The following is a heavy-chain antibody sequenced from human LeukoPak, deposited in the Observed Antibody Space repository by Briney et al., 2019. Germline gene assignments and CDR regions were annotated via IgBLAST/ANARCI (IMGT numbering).Heavy chain of an antibody. V-gene: IGHV4-39*01. D-gene: IGHD3-9*01. Sequence: SETLSLTCTVSGGSISSSSYYWGWIRQPPGKGLEWIGSIYYSGSTYYNPSLKSRVTISVDTSKNQFSLKLGSVTAADTAVYYCARHRLTIPNWFDPWGQGTLVTVSS. CDR3: ARHRLTIPNWFDP. CDR2: IYYSGST. J-gene: IGHJ5*02. CDR1: GGSISSSSYY.